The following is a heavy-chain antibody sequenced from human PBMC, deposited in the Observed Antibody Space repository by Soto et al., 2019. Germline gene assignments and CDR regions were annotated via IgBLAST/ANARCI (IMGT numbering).Heavy chain of an antibody. CDR2: VYWDDDK. Sequence: QITLKESGPTLVKPTQTVTLTCTFSGFSLSTSSVGVGWFRQPPGKALEWLALVYWDDDKRYTPSLNSRLTITKDTSKSQVVLTMTNMDPLDTATYYCAHRRGDFWSGFDYWGQGALVTVSS. D-gene: IGHD3-3*01. CDR1: GFSLSTSSVG. V-gene: IGHV2-5*02. CDR3: AHRRGDFWSGFDY. J-gene: IGHJ4*02.